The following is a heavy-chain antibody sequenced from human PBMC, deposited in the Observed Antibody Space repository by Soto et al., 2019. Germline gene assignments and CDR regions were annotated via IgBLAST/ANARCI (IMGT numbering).Heavy chain of an antibody. V-gene: IGHV3-23*01. J-gene: IGHJ6*01. CDR2: ISGSGGST. CDR3: AKGRRAVAVIRYYYYDGMDV. D-gene: IGHD3-16*02. CDR1: GFTFSSYA. Sequence: EVQLLESGGGLVQPGGSLRLSCAASGFTFSSYAMSWVRQAPGQGLEWVSAISGSGGSTYYADSVRGRFTISRDNSKTTLYLQMNSLEAEETAVYYCAKGRRAVAVIRYYYYDGMDVWGHGTTVTGSS.